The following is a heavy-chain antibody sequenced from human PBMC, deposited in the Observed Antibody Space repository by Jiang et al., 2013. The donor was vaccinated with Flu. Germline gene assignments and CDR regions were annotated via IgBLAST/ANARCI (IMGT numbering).Heavy chain of an antibody. V-gene: IGHV3-48*03. CDR1: GFTFDDYA. CDR2: ISNRGSTI. CDR3: ARVARKWPNHYFDN. J-gene: IGHJ4*02. Sequence: GLVQPGRSLRLSCAASGFTFDDYAMHWVRQAPGKGLEFVAYISNRGSTIYYADSVKGRFTISRDNAKNLLYVEMNSLRDEDTAVYYCARVARKWPNHYFDNWGRGTLVTVSS. D-gene: IGHD5-12*01.